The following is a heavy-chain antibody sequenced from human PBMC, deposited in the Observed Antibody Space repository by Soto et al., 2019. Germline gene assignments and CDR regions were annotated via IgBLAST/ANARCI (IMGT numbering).Heavy chain of an antibody. CDR3: ARDYDFWSGYNARDYYYGMDV. Sequence: ASVKVSCKASGYTFTSYGISWVRQAPGQGLEWMGWISAYNGNTNYAQKLQGRVTMTTDTSTSTAYMELRSLRSDDTAVYYCARDYDFWSGYNARDYYYGMDVWGQGTTVTVSS. CDR2: ISAYNGNT. V-gene: IGHV1-18*01. J-gene: IGHJ6*02. CDR1: GYTFTSYG. D-gene: IGHD3-3*01.